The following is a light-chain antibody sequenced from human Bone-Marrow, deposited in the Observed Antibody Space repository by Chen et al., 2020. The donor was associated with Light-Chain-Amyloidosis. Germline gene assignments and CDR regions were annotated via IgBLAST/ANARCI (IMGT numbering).Light chain of an antibody. J-gene: IGLJ2*01. V-gene: IGLV3-25*03. CDR2: RDT. CDR1: DLPTKY. Sequence: SYELTQPPSVSVSPGQTARITCSGDDLPTKYAYWYQQKPGQAPVLVIHRDTDGPSGISERFSGSSSGTTATLTISGVQAEDEADYHCQSADSSGTYEVIFGGGTKLTVL. CDR3: QSADSSGTYEVI.